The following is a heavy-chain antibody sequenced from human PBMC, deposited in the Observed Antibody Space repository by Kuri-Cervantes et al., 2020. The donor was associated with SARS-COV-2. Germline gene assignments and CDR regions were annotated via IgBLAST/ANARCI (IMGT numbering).Heavy chain of an antibody. CDR2: FDPEDGET. CDR3: ATLACQPCHYYYYYMDV. V-gene: IGHV1-24*01. J-gene: IGHJ6*03. CDR1: GYTFTSYY. Sequence: ASVKVSCKASGYTFTSYYMHWVRQAPGQGLEWMGGFDPEDGETIYAQKFQGRVTMTEDTSTDTAYMEPSSLRSEDTAVYYCATLACQPCHYYYYYMDVWGKGTTVTVSS.